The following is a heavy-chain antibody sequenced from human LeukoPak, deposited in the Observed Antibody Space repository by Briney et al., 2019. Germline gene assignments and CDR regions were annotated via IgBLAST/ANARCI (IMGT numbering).Heavy chain of an antibody. V-gene: IGHV3-21*01. D-gene: IGHD3-22*01. Sequence: GGSLRLSCAASGFTFSSYSMNRVRQAPGKGLEWVSSISSSSSYIYYADSVKGRFTISRDNAKNSLYLQMNSLRAEDTAVYYCARVRGYDSSGYSNWGQGTLVTVSS. CDR1: GFTFSSYS. J-gene: IGHJ4*02. CDR3: ARVRGYDSSGYSN. CDR2: ISSSSSYI.